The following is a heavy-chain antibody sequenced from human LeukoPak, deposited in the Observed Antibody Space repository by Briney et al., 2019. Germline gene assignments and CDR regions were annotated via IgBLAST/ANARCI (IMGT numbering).Heavy chain of an antibody. CDR3: TRDSGTYNWFDP. CDR2: IDKKDKGYATAT. J-gene: IGHJ5*02. CDR1: GFTFSGSA. D-gene: IGHD1-26*01. V-gene: IGHV3-73*01. Sequence: GGSLKLSCAASGFTFSGSAIHWVRQSSGKGLEWVGQIDKKDKGYATATAYAASVKGRFTISRDDSINAAYLQMKSLKTEDTALYYCTRDSGTYNWFDPWGQGTLVTVSS.